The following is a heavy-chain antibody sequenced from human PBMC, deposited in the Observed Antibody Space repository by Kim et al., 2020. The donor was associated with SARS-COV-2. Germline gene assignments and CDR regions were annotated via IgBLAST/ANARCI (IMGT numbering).Heavy chain of an antibody. V-gene: IGHV4-59*08. Sequence: SETLSLTCTGSGGSISSYYWSWIRQPPGKGLEWIGYIYYSGSTNYNPSLKSRVTISVDTSKNQFSLKLSSVTAADTAVYYCARMEWPHMDVWGKGTTVTVSS. CDR1: GGSISSYY. J-gene: IGHJ6*03. CDR2: IYYSGST. D-gene: IGHD3-3*01. CDR3: ARMEWPHMDV.